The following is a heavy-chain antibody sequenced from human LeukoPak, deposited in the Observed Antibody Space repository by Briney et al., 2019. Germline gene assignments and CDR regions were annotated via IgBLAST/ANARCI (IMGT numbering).Heavy chain of an antibody. V-gene: IGHV4-4*09. D-gene: IGHD3-22*01. J-gene: IGHJ3*02. Sequence: SETLSLTCTVSGGSISSYYWSWIRQPPGKGLEWIGYIYTSGSTNYNPSLKSRVTISVDTSKNQFSLKPSSVTAADTAVYYCARRLVEDSSGYYSSAFDIWGQGTMVTVSS. CDR2: IYTSGST. CDR3: ARRLVEDSSGYYSSAFDI. CDR1: GGSISSYY.